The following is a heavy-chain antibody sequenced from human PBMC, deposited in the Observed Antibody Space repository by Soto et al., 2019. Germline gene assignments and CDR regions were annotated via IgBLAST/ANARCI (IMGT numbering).Heavy chain of an antibody. CDR2: ITSSGSYI. CDR1: GPTFSTYG. D-gene: IGHD2-2*01. V-gene: IGHV3-21*01. CDR3: ARDESAGSSTSN. Sequence: DVQLVESGGGLVKPGGSLRLSCVASGPTFSTYGMNWIRQTPGKGLEWVSSITSSGSYIHYADSVQGRFTVSRDNAKNSMYLQMNSLRVKDTAVYFCARDESAGSSTSNWGQGTLVTVSS. J-gene: IGHJ4*02.